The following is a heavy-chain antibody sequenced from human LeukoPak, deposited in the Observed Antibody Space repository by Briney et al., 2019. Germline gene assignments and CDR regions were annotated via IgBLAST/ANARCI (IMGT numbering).Heavy chain of an antibody. Sequence: GESLQISCKGSGYIFTSYWIGWVRQLPGKGLEWMGIIYPGDSDTRYSPSFQGQVTISADKSISTAYLQWSSLKASDTAMYYCARARYYYDSSGSYGWFDPWGQGTLVTVSS. CDR2: IYPGDSDT. J-gene: IGHJ5*02. CDR3: ARARYYYDSSGSYGWFDP. CDR1: GYIFTSYW. V-gene: IGHV5-51*01. D-gene: IGHD3-22*01.